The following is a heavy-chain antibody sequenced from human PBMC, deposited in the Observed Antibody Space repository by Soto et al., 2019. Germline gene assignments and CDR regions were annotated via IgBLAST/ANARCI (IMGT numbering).Heavy chain of an antibody. J-gene: IGHJ4*02. V-gene: IGHV3-64*01. D-gene: IGHD4-17*01. CDR2: IRTNENT. CDR3: ARGDDYVPFDY. CDR1: GFIFSAYP. Sequence: EVQLVESGGGLVQPGGSLRLSCAASGFIFSAYPMHWVRQAPGKGLEYVSAIRTNENTYYANSVKGRFTISRDNSKNTLYLQMGSLRAEDMAIYSCARGDDYVPFDYWGQGTVVTVSS.